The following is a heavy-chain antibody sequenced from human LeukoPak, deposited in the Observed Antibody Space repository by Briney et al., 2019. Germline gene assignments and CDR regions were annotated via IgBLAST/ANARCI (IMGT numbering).Heavy chain of an antibody. CDR3: ARDLEYSSSSPSYMDV. V-gene: IGHV1-18*01. CDR2: ISAYNGNT. CDR1: GGTFSSYA. J-gene: IGHJ6*03. Sequence: ASVKVSCKASGGTFSSYAISWVRQAPGQGLEWMGWISAYNGNTNYAQKLQGRVTMTTDTSTSTAYMELRSLRSDDTAVYYCARDLEYSSSSPSYMDVWGKGTTVTVSS. D-gene: IGHD6-6*01.